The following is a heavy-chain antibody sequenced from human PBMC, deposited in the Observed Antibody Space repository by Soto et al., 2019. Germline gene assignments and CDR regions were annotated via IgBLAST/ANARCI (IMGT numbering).Heavy chain of an antibody. CDR2: IYYSGST. D-gene: IGHD3-3*01. Sequence: SETLSLTCTVSGGSISSSSYYWGWIRQPPGKGLEWIGSIYYSGSTYYNPSLKSRVTISVDTSKNQFSLKLSSVTAADTAVYYCARGRGPNRGPLRSSFDYWGQGTLVTVSS. CDR1: GGSISSSSYY. V-gene: IGHV4-39*07. CDR3: ARGRGPNRGPLRSSFDY. J-gene: IGHJ4*02.